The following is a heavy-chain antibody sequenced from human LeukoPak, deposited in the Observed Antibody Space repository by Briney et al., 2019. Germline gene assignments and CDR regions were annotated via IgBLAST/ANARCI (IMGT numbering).Heavy chain of an antibody. D-gene: IGHD4-17*01. CDR3: ARGGYGDPRGNRFDP. V-gene: IGHV4-31*03. Sequence: NPSQTLSLTCTVSGGSISSGGYYWSWIRQHPGKGLEWIGYIYYSGSTYYNPSLKSRVTISVDTSKNQFSLKLSSVTAADTAVYYCARGGYGDPRGNRFDPWGQGTLVTVSS. CDR1: GGSISSGGYY. CDR2: IYYSGST. J-gene: IGHJ5*02.